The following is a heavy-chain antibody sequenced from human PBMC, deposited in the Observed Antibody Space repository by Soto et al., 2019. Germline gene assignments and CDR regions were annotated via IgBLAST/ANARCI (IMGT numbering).Heavy chain of an antibody. Sequence: GESLKISCAASGFTFSSYGMHWVRQAPGKGLEWVAVIWYDGSNKYYADSVKGRFTISRDNSKNTLYLQMNSLRAEDTAVYYCARVYSGMRQQLAIGPQDYWGQGTLVTVSS. CDR3: ARVYSGMRQQLAIGPQDY. D-gene: IGHD6-13*01. V-gene: IGHV3-33*01. CDR1: GFTFSSYG. CDR2: IWYDGSNK. J-gene: IGHJ4*02.